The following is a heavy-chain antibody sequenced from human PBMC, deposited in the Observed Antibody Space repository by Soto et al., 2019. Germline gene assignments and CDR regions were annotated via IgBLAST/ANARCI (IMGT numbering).Heavy chain of an antibody. CDR3: ARGRMAAYYFHH. CDR2: INHSGST. CDR1: GGSFSGYY. D-gene: IGHD6-25*01. J-gene: IGHJ4*02. Sequence: QVQLQQWGAGLLKPSETLSLTCAVYGGSFSGYYWSWIRQPPGKGLEWMGEINHSGSTNYNPSLKGVVTIPVDPPNTHFSRKLSSVPPPDTAVYYGARGRMAAYYFHHWGQEPLVPVSS. V-gene: IGHV4-34*01.